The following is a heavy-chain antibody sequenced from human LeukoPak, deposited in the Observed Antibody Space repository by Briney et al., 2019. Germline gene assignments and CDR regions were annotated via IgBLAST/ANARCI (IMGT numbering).Heavy chain of an antibody. V-gene: IGHV6-1*01. Sequence: SQTLSLTCAISGDSVSTDSAGWNWIRQSPSRGLEWLGRTYYSSKWYNDYAVSVKSRITIDPDTSKNQFSLQLNSVTPEDTAVYYCARGWLQSGFDYWGQGTLVTVSS. CDR2: TYYSSKWYN. CDR1: GDSVSTDSAG. D-gene: IGHD5-24*01. CDR3: ARGWLQSGFDY. J-gene: IGHJ4*02.